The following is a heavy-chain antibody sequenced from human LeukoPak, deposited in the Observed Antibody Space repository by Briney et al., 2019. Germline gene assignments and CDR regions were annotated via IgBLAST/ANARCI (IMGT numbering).Heavy chain of an antibody. CDR1: GGTFSSYA. V-gene: IGHV1-69*13. D-gene: IGHD3-22*01. J-gene: IGHJ4*02. Sequence: ASVKVSCKASGGTFSSYAISWVRQAPGQGLEWMGGIIPIFGTANYAQKFQGRVTITADEFTSTAYMELSSLRSEDTAVYYCARVGQKYYYDSSGLLYYFDYWGQGTLVTVSS. CDR2: IIPIFGTA. CDR3: ARVGQKYYYDSSGLLYYFDY.